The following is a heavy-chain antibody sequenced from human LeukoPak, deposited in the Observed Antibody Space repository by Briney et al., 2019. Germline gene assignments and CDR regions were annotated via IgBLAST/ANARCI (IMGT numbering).Heavy chain of an antibody. CDR1: GFTFSSHA. D-gene: IGHD2/OR15-2a*01. V-gene: IGHV3-21*01. Sequence: KPGGSLRLSCAASGFTFSSHAMNWVRQAPGKGLEWVSSINSNGNKIYYADSVRGRFTVSRDNAGNSLSLQMDSLRAEDTAVYYCTRELLSLHQGLDYWGQGTLVTVSS. CDR2: INSNGNKI. J-gene: IGHJ4*02. CDR3: TRELLSLHQGLDY.